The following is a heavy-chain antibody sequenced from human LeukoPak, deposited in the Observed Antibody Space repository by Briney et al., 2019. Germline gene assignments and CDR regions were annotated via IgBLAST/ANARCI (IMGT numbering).Heavy chain of an antibody. J-gene: IGHJ3*02. CDR1: GFPFSSYS. CDR2: ISSSSSYI. V-gene: IGHV3-21*01. Sequence: GGSLRLSCAASGFPFSSYSMTWVRQAPGKGLEWVSSISSSSSYIYYADSVKGRFTISRDNAKNSLYLQMNSLRAEDTAVYYCAEADAFDIWGQGTMVTVSS. CDR3: AEADAFDI.